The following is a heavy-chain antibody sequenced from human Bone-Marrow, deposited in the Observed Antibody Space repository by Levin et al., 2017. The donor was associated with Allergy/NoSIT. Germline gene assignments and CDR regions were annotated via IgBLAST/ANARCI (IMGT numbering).Heavy chain of an antibody. CDR2: ILYSGFT. J-gene: IGHJ4*02. V-gene: IGHV4-59*01. CDR1: GDSISSYY. D-gene: IGHD6-19*01. Sequence: SQTLSLTCTVSGDSISSYYWSWIRQPPGKGLEWIGYILYSGFTNYNPSLKSRLTISLDTSKSQFSLKLSSVTAADTAVYYWARGRGSGWSFFNYVFDDWGQGTPVTVSS. CDR3: ARGRGSGWSFFNYVFDD.